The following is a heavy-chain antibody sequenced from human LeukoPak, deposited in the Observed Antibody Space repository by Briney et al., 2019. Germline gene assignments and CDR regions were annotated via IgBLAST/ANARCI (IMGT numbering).Heavy chain of an antibody. Sequence: ASVKVSCKASGYTFTSYYMHWVRQAPGQGLEWMGIINPSGDSTSYAQKFQGRVTMTRDMSTSTVYMELSSLRSEDTAVYYCARDRIRRRISGGSCYDYWGQGTLVTVSS. D-gene: IGHD2-15*01. CDR1: GYTFTSYY. CDR3: ARDRIRRRISGGSCYDY. CDR2: INPSGDST. V-gene: IGHV1-46*01. J-gene: IGHJ4*02.